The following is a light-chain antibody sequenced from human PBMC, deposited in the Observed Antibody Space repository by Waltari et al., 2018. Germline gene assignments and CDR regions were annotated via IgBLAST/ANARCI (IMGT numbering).Light chain of an antibody. J-gene: IGLJ3*02. CDR1: RSNIGSNS. CDR2: TNN. V-gene: IGLV1-44*01. CDR3: ASWDDTLNGLWV. Sequence: QSVLTQPPSASGTPGQKVTISCSGRRSNIGSNSVSGYQQVPGTAPKLIIFTNNQRSSGVPDRFSASKSGTSASLAISGLQSEDEADYYCASWDDTLNGLWVFGGGTSLTVL.